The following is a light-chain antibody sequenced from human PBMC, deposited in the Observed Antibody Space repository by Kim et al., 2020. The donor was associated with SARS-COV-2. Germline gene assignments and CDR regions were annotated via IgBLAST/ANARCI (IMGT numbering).Light chain of an antibody. CDR1: SSNIGSNS. Sequence: QSVLTQPPSASVTPGQRVTISCSGSSSNIGSNSVNWYQQVPGTAPKVLIYNNNQRPSGVPDRFSASKSGTSASLAISGLQSEDEADYYCASWDDTLGGWVFGGGTQRTVL. J-gene: IGLJ3*02. CDR3: ASWDDTLGGWV. CDR2: NNN. V-gene: IGLV1-44*01.